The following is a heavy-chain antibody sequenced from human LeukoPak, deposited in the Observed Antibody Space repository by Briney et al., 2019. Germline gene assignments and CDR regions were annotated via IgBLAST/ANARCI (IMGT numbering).Heavy chain of an antibody. Sequence: PGGSLRLSCAASGFTFSNFWMSWVRQAPGKGLEWVSYITISSTVYYADSVKGRFTISRDNAKNSVYLQMTSLRAEDTAVYYCARSYNTPDYWGQGTLVTVSS. J-gene: IGHJ4*02. CDR1: GFTFSNFW. D-gene: IGHD1-14*01. CDR3: ARSYNTPDY. V-gene: IGHV3-48*01. CDR2: ITISSTV.